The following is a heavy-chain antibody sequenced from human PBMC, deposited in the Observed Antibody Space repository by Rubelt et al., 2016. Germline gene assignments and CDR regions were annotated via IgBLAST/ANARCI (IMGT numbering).Heavy chain of an antibody. V-gene: IGHV4-34*01. D-gene: IGHD3-3*01. Sequence: QVQLQQWGAGLLKPSETLSLTCAVYGGSFSGYYWSWIRQPPGKGLEWIGEINHSGSTNYNPSLKVRVTISGDTSKNQFSLKLSSVTAADTAVYYCARRQRGFWSGYFPENWFDPWGQGTLVTVSS. CDR3: ARRQRGFWSGYFPENWFDP. CDR1: GGSFSGYY. CDR2: INHSGST. J-gene: IGHJ5*02.